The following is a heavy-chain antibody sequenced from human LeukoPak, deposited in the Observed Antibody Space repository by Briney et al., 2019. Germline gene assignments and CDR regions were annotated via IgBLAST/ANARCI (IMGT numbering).Heavy chain of an antibody. V-gene: IGHV3-9*01. CDR2: ISWNSGHT. Sequence: GGSLRLSCAASGFTFDDFAMLWVRQGPGKGLEWVSGISWNSGHTDYADSVKGRFTVSRDNAKNSLYLQMNSLRPEDTASYYCTKDINPYIIRGDPYGMDVWGQGITVAVSS. CDR1: GFTFDDFA. CDR3: TKDINPYIIRGDPYGMDV. D-gene: IGHD3-10*01. J-gene: IGHJ6*02.